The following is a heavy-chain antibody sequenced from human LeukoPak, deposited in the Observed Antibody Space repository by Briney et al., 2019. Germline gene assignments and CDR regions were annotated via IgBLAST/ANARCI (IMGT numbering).Heavy chain of an antibody. J-gene: IGHJ4*02. V-gene: IGHV3-23*01. CDR3: AKTDTGGYHRGSYDF. CDR2: ISGNGGNP. D-gene: IGHD2-8*02. CDR1: GFTFSSYA. Sequence: GGSLRLSCAASGFTFSSYAMSWVRQAPGKGLEWVSGISGNGGNPFYADSVKGRFTISRDNSKSTLNLQMNSLRADDTAVYYCAKTDTGGYHRGSYDFWGQGTLDTVSS.